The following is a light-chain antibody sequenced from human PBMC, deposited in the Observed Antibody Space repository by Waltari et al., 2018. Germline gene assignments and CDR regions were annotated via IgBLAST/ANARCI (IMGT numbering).Light chain of an antibody. J-gene: IGKJ4*01. V-gene: IGKV3-15*01. CDR3: QHYNNWPVA. Sequence: EIALTQSPAILSVAPGDRVTLSCRASQSVNSNLAWYQQKPGQAPRLLIYGASTRASGVAARFRGSGSGTEFTLTISSLQSEDFAIYYCQHYNNWPVAFGGGTKVEIK. CDR2: GAS. CDR1: QSVNSN.